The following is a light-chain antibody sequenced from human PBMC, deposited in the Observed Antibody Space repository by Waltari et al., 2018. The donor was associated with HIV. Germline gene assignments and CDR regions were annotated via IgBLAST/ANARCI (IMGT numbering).Light chain of an antibody. CDR3: QQYHIRSPLT. Sequence: EIQLTQSPAALSVSPGERAVLSCRASQSVSGDLAWYQFHPGQAPTLLLYDTSVRATGVSERFRGSGSGTDFTLTSSGLQSEDCGIYCGQQYHIRSPLTFGGGT. CDR1: QSVSGD. V-gene: IGKV3D-15*01. CDR2: DTS. J-gene: IGKJ4*01.